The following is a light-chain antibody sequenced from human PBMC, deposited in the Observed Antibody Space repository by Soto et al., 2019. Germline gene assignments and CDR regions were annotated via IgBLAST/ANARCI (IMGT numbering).Light chain of an antibody. CDR2: DVS. V-gene: IGLV2-11*01. Sequence: QSALTQPRSVSGSPGQSVTISCTGTSSDVGGYNYVSWYQQHPGKAPKLMIYDVSKRPSGVPDRFSGSKSGNTASLTISGLQAEDEADYYCSYYTSATILFGTGTKVTVL. J-gene: IGLJ1*01. CDR1: SSDVGGYNY. CDR3: SYYTSATIL.